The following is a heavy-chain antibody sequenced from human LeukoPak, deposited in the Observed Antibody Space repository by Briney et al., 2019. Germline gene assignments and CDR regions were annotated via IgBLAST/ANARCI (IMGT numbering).Heavy chain of an antibody. Sequence: PETLSLTCTVSGGSISSYYWSWIRQPAGKGLEWIGRIYTSGSTNYNPSLKSRVTMSVDTSKNQFSLKLSSVTAADTAVYYCAITSMAYYYYYGMDVWGQGTTVTVSS. CDR3: AITSMAYYYYYGMDV. CDR2: IYTSGST. D-gene: IGHD2/OR15-2a*01. J-gene: IGHJ6*02. V-gene: IGHV4-4*07. CDR1: GGSISSYY.